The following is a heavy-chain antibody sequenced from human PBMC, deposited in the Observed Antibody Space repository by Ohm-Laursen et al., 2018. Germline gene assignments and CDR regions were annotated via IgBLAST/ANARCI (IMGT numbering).Heavy chain of an antibody. D-gene: IGHD6-13*01. Sequence: GTLSLTCSVSGASISSYYWTWIRQPPGKGLGWIGHFYHSGGTNNNPSFKSRVTISIDTSKNQVSLNLNSVTAADTAVYYCASSQSSSWYHAFDVWGQGTMVTVSS. CDR1: GASISSYY. CDR2: FYHSGGT. V-gene: IGHV4-4*08. CDR3: ASSQSSSWYHAFDV. J-gene: IGHJ3*01.